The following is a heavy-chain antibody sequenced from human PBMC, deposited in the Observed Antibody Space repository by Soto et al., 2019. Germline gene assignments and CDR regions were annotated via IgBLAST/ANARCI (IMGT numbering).Heavy chain of an antibody. Sequence: GSLRLSCAASGFTFSSYEMNWVRQAPGKGLEWVSYISSSGSTIYYADSVKGRFTISRDNAKNSLYLQMNSLRAEDTAVYYCARIPIEYSSSKLSYYYGMDVWGQGTTVTVSS. V-gene: IGHV3-48*03. J-gene: IGHJ6*02. D-gene: IGHD6-6*01. CDR3: ARIPIEYSSSKLSYYYGMDV. CDR2: ISSSGSTI. CDR1: GFTFSSYE.